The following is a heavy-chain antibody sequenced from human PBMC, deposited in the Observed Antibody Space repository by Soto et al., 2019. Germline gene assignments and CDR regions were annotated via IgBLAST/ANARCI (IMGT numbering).Heavy chain of an antibody. CDR3: SRGILV. CDR2: ISYAGST. CDR1: GGSINSGGYC. D-gene: IGHD5-18*01. Sequence: QVQLQESGPGLVKPSQTLSLTCTVSGGSINSGGYCWSWIRQHPGKGLDWIGCISYAGSTAYNPSLKGPVTFSVDTSKHQFSLRLTSVTAADTAVNYCSRGILVWGQGALITVSS. V-gene: IGHV4-31*01. J-gene: IGHJ4*02.